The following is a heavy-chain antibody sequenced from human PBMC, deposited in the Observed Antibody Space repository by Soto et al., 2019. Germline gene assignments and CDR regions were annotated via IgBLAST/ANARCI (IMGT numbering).Heavy chain of an antibody. CDR1: GGSISSYY. CDR2: IYHSGST. J-gene: IGHJ4*02. V-gene: IGHV4-59*12. D-gene: IGHD3-3*01. CDR3: ARVHLLLRSLDY. Sequence: PSETLSLTCTVSGGSISSYYWSWIRQPPGKGLEWIGYIYHSGSTYYNPSLKSRVTISVDRSKNQFSLKLSSVTAADTAVYYCARVHLLLRSLDYWGQGTLVTVSS.